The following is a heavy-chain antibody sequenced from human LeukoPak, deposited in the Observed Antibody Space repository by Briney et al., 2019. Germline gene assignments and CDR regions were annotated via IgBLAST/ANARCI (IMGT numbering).Heavy chain of an antibody. D-gene: IGHD6-19*01. J-gene: IGHJ4*02. CDR1: GFTFSSYS. CDR2: ISSSSSYI. Sequence: GESLRLSWAASGFTFSSYSMNWVRQAPGKGLEWDSSISSSSSYIYYADSVKGRFTISRDNAKNSLYLQMNSLRAEDTAVYYCARERGIAVAGTDYWGQGTLVTVSS. V-gene: IGHV3-21*01. CDR3: ARERGIAVAGTDY.